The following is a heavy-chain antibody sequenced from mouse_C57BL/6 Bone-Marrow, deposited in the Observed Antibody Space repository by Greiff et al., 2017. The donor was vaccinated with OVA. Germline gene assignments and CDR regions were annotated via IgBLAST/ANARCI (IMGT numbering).Heavy chain of an antibody. Sequence: VQLQQPGAELVKPGASVKLSCKASGYTFTSYWMHWVKQRPGQGLEWIGMIHPNSGSTNYNEKFKSKATLTEDKSSSTAYMQLSSLTSEDSAVYYCARFGYYGSSYGYFDVWGTGTTVTVSS. CDR2: IHPNSGST. V-gene: IGHV1-64*01. D-gene: IGHD1-1*01. CDR1: GYTFTSYW. CDR3: ARFGYYGSSYGYFDV. J-gene: IGHJ1*03.